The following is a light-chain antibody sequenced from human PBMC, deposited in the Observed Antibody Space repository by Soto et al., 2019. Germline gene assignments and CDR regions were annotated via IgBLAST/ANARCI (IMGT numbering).Light chain of an antibody. CDR3: MQALQSRT. Sequence: DIVMTQSPLSLPVSPGEPASISCRSSQSLLYRNGNNYLDWYLQKPGQSPQLLIYLGSNRASGVPDRFSGSGSGTDFTLKINRVEAEDVGLYYCMQALQSRTFGQGTKAEIK. CDR1: QSLLYRNGNNY. CDR2: LGS. J-gene: IGKJ1*01. V-gene: IGKV2-28*01.